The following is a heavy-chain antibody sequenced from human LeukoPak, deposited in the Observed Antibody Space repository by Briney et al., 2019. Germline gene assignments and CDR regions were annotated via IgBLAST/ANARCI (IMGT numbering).Heavy chain of an antibody. CDR1: GFTFSSYG. CDR3: AKGGSNYYYYGMDV. J-gene: IGHJ6*04. V-gene: IGHV3-30*18. CDR2: ISYDGSNK. Sequence: GGSLRLSCAASGFTFSSYGMHWVRQAPGKGLERVAVISYDGSNKYYADSVKGRFTISRDNSKNTLYLQMNSLRAEDTAVYYCAKGGSNYYYYGMDVWGKGTTVTVSS. D-gene: IGHD3-16*01.